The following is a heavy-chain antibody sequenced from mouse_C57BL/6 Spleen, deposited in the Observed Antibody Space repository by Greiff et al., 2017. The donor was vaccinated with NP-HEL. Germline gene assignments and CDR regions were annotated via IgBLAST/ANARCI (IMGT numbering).Heavy chain of an antibody. J-gene: IGHJ2*01. CDR2: ISSGGSYT. Sequence: DVKLVESGGDLVKPGGSLKLSCAASGFTFSSYGMSWVRQTPDKRLEWVATISSGGSYTYYPDSVKGRFTISRDNAKNTLYLQMSSLKSEDTAMYYCARHGNYYYFEYWGKGTTLTVSS. CDR1: GFTFSSYG. D-gene: IGHD2-1*01. V-gene: IGHV5-6*02. CDR3: ARHGNYYYFEY.